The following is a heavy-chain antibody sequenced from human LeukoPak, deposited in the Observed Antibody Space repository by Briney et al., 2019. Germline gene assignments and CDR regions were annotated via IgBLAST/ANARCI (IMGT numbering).Heavy chain of an antibody. CDR2: VYYSGST. CDR3: ATQTYESSPSCYSCFDY. D-gene: IGHD2-2*01. CDR1: GASISRSGSISGSNYY. Sequence: SETLSLTCTVSGASISRSGSISGSNYYWGWIRQPPGKGLEWIGSVYYSGSTYYKPSLRSRVTISVDASRNQFSLNLSSVTAADTAVYYCATQTYESSPSCYSCFDYWGQGTLVTVSS. J-gene: IGHJ4*02. V-gene: IGHV4-39*01.